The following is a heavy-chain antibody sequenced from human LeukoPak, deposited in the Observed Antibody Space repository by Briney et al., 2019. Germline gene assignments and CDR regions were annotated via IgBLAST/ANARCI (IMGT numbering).Heavy chain of an antibody. V-gene: IGHV3-48*01. CDR3: ARVGGYSSSWDFDY. Sequence: GSLRLSCAASGFTFSSYSMNWVRQAPGKGLEWVSYISSSSSTIYYADSVKGRFTISRDNAKNSLYLQMNSLRAEDTAVYYCARVGGYSSSWDFDYWGRGTLVTVSS. D-gene: IGHD6-13*01. CDR2: ISSSSSTI. CDR1: GFTFSSYS. J-gene: IGHJ4*02.